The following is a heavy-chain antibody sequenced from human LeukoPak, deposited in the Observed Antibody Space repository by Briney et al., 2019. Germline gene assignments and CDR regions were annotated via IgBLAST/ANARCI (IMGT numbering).Heavy chain of an antibody. CDR3: ARGMLGLRFLEWSYYFDY. V-gene: IGHV4-34*01. CDR2: INHSGST. J-gene: IGHJ4*02. Sequence: SETLSLTCAVYGGSFSGYYWSWIRQPPGKGLEWIGEINHSGSTNYNPSLKSRVTISVDTSKDQFSLKLSSVTAADTAVYYCARGMLGLRFLEWSYYFDYWGQGTLVTVSS. CDR1: GGSFSGYY. D-gene: IGHD3-3*01.